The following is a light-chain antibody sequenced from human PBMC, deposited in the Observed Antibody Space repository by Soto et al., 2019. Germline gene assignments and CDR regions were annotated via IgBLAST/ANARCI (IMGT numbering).Light chain of an antibody. J-gene: IGLJ2*01. Sequence: QSVLTQPPSMSGAPGQRVTISCTGSSSNIGAGYDVHWYQQHRGTAPKLLIFDNNNRPSGVPDRFSGSKSDTSASLAITGLQAEDEADYYCQSFDTSLSGFVVFGGGTKLTVL. CDR3: QSFDTSLSGFVV. CDR2: DNN. V-gene: IGLV1-40*01. CDR1: SSNIGAGYD.